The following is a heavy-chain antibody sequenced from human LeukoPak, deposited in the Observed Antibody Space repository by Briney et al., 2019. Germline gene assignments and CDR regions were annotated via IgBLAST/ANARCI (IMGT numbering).Heavy chain of an antibody. Sequence: PSETLSLTCTVSGGSVSSGSYYWSWIRQPPGKGLEWIGYIYYSGSTNYNPSLKSRVTISVDTSKNQLSLKLSSVTAADTAVYYCAGRYSYGYLVDYWGQGTLVTVSS. CDR2: IYYSGST. CDR1: GGSVSSGSYY. D-gene: IGHD5-18*01. V-gene: IGHV4-61*01. CDR3: AGRYSYGYLVDY. J-gene: IGHJ4*02.